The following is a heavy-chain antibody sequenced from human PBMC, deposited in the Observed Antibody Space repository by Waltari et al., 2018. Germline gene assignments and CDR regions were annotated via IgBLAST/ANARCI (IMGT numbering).Heavy chain of an antibody. CDR3: ASTKYDDILTGYGAFDI. V-gene: IGHV1-69*13. D-gene: IGHD3-9*01. CDR2: IIPIFCTA. Sequence: QVQLVQSGAEVKKPGSSVKVSCKASGGTFSSYAISWVRQAPGQWVEWRGGIIPIFCTANYAQKFQGRVTITADESTSTAYMELSSRRSEDTAVYYCASTKYDDILTGYGAFDIWGQGTMVTVSS. J-gene: IGHJ3*02. CDR1: GGTFSSYA.